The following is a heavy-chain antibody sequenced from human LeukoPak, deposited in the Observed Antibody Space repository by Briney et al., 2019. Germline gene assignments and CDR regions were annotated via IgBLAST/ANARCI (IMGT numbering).Heavy chain of an antibody. V-gene: IGHV4-34*01. D-gene: IGHD4-17*01. J-gene: IGHJ2*01. CDR1: GGSISSYY. Sequence: PSETLSLTCTVSGGSISSYYWSWIRQPPGKGLEWIGEINHSGGTNHNPSLKNRVTTPIDTSKNQFSLKLSSVTAADTAIYYCARSRPQVTTWYFDIWGRGTLVTVSS. CDR3: ARSRPQVTTWYFDI. CDR2: INHSGGT.